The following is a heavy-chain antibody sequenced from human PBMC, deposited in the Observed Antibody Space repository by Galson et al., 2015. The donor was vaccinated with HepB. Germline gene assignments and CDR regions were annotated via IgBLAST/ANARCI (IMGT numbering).Heavy chain of an antibody. CDR2: IKQDGSEK. CDR1: GFTFSSYW. V-gene: IGHV3-7*03. Sequence: SLRLSCAASGFTFSSYWMSWVRQAPGKGLEWVANIKQDGSEKYYVDSVKGRFTISRDNAKNSLYLQMNSLRAEDTAVYYCAMNGYSSGWPDIDYWGQGTLVTVSS. D-gene: IGHD6-19*01. CDR3: AMNGYSSGWPDIDY. J-gene: IGHJ4*02.